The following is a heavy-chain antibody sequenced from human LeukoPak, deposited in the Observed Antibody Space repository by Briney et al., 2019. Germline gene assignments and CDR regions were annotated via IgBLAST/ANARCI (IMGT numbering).Heavy chain of an antibody. V-gene: IGHV4-34*01. CDR2: INHTGNT. Sequence: PSETLSLTCAVYGESFTTYYWGWIRQTPGKGLEWIGEINHTGNTNYNPSLKSRVTMSIDTSKNHFSLRLSSVTAADTAVYFCARGRVSSSSWFSTYYYYFYMDVWGKGTTVTVSS. D-gene: IGHD6-13*01. J-gene: IGHJ6*03. CDR3: ARGRVSSSSWFSTYYYYFYMDV. CDR1: GESFTTYY.